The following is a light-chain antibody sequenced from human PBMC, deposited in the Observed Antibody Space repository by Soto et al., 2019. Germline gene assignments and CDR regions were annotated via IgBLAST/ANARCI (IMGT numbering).Light chain of an antibody. Sequence: EIVLTQSPGTLSLSPGERATLSCRASQSVSSSYLAWYQQKPGQAPRLLIYGASSRATVIPDRLSGSGSGTDFTLTISRLEPEDFAVDYSQQYGSSPLTFGGGTKVEIK. CDR1: QSVSSSY. CDR3: QQYGSSPLT. J-gene: IGKJ4*01. V-gene: IGKV3-20*01. CDR2: GAS.